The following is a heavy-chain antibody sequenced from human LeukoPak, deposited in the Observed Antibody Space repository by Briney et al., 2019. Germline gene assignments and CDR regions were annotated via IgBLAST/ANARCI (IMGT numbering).Heavy chain of an antibody. CDR1: GFTFSSYS. CDR2: ISSSSSYI. Sequence: GGSLRLSCAASGFTFSSYSMNWVRQAPGKGLEWVSSISSSSSYIYYADSVKGRFTISRDNAKNSLYLQMNSLRAEDTAVYYCASINIVVVPAVDCWGQGTLVTVSS. D-gene: IGHD2-2*01. V-gene: IGHV3-21*01. CDR3: ASINIVVVPAVDC. J-gene: IGHJ4*02.